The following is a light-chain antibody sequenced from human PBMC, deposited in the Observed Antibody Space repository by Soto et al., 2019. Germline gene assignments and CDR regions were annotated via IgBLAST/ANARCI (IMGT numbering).Light chain of an antibody. CDR2: DAS. CDR3: HQYTTYPYT. CDR1: QSVTNW. J-gene: IGKJ2*01. V-gene: IGKV1-5*01. Sequence: DIQMTQSPSTLSASVGDRVTITCRASQSVTNWLAWYQQKPGKAPNLLIYDASRLQSGIPSRFSGSGSGTEFTLTISSLQPDDFATYYCHQYTTYPYTFGQGNKLEIK.